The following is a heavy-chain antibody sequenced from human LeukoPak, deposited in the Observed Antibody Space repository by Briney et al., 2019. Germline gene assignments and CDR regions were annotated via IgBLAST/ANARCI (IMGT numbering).Heavy chain of an antibody. CDR3: ASGDYYDSSGSDWFDP. CDR1: GYTFTGYY. D-gene: IGHD3-22*01. J-gene: IGHJ5*02. CDR2: INPNSGGT. V-gene: IGHV1-2*02. Sequence: ASVKVSCKASGYTFTGYYMHWVRQAPGQGLEWMGWINPNSGGTNYAQKFQGRVTMTRDTSISTAYMELSRLRSDDTAVYYCASGDYYDSSGSDWFDPWGQGTLVTVSS.